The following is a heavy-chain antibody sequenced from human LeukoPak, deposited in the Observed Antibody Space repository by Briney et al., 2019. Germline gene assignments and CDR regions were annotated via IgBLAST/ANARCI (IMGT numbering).Heavy chain of an antibody. CDR3: AKDHQILFYYGSGKEYYYYYYGMDV. D-gene: IGHD3-10*01. CDR1: GFTFSSYG. J-gene: IGHJ6*02. V-gene: IGHV3-30*18. CDR2: ISYDGSNK. Sequence: PGGSLRLSCAASGFTFSSYGMHWVRQAPGKGLEWVAVISYDGSNKYYADSVKGRFTISRDNSKNTLYLQMNSLRAEDTTIYYCAKDHQILFYYGSGKEYYYYYYGMDVWGQGTTVTVSS.